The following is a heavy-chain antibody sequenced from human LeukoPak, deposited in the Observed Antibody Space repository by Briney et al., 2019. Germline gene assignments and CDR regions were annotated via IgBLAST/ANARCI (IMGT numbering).Heavy chain of an antibody. V-gene: IGHV3-33*01. J-gene: IGHJ4*02. CDR1: GLTFSSYG. Sequence: GGSLRLSCEASGLTFSSYGMHWVRQAPGKGLEWVAVIWSDGSNKYYADSVKGRFAISRDNSKNTVWLQMNSLRAEDTAVYYCASGAGAYDNWGQGTLVTVSS. D-gene: IGHD1-26*01. CDR3: ASGAGAYDN. CDR2: IWSDGSNK.